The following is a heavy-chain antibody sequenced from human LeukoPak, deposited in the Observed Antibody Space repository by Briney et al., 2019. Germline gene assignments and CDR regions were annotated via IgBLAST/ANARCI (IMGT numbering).Heavy chain of an antibody. CDR3: ARTSREMTTSTGYFDY. Sequence: GASVKVSCKASGYTFTSYAISWVRQAPGQGLEWMGGIIPIFGTANYAQKFQGRVTITADESTSTAYMGLSSLRSEDTAVYYCARTSREMTTSTGYFDYWGQGTLVTVSS. V-gene: IGHV1-69*13. CDR1: GYTFTSYA. CDR2: IIPIFGTA. D-gene: IGHD5-24*01. J-gene: IGHJ4*02.